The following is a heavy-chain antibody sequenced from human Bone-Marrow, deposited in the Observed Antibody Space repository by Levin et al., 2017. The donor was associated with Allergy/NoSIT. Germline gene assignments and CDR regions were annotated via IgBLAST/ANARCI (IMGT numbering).Heavy chain of an antibody. V-gene: IGHV3-30*04. CDR3: ARDRGYYDSSGQDY. D-gene: IGHD3-22*01. CDR1: GFTFSSYA. J-gene: IGHJ4*02. CDR2: ISYDGSNK. Sequence: GGSLRLSCAASGFTFSSYAMHWVRQAPGKGLEWVAVISYDGSNKYYADSVKGRFTISRDNSKNTLYLQMNSLRAEDTAVYYCARDRGYYDSSGQDYWGQGTLVTVSS.